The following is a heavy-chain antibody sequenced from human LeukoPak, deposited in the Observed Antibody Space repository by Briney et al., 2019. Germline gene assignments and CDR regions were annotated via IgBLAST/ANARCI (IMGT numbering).Heavy chain of an antibody. CDR2: INHSGST. V-gene: IGHV4-34*01. CDR1: GGSFSGYY. Sequence: SETLSLTCAVYGGSFSGYYWSWIRQSPGKGLEWIGEINHSGSTNYNPSLKSRVTISVDTSKNQFSLKLSSVTAADTAVYYCARSLKEYSSDGDYWGQGTLVTVSS. J-gene: IGHJ4*02. D-gene: IGHD6-6*01. CDR3: ARSLKEYSSDGDY.